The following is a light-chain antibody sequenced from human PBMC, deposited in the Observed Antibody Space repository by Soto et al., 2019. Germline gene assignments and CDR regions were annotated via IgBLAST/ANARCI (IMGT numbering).Light chain of an antibody. CDR3: QPYNTYPWT. Sequence: DIQMTQSTSILSASLGDRVTSTGLASQSISSWLAWYQQKPGKASNLLIHKASHLESGVTSRFSGSGSGTEFTLTISSLQPGDFATYYCQPYNTYPWTVGPGTKVEIK. V-gene: IGKV1-5*03. J-gene: IGKJ1*01. CDR1: QSISSW. CDR2: KAS.